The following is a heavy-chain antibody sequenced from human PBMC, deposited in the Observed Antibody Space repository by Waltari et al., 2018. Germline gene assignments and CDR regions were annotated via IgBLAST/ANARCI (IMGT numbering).Heavy chain of an antibody. V-gene: IGHV3-30*07. CDR1: GFTFSSYA. J-gene: IGHJ3*02. CDR2: ISYDGSNK. Sequence: QVQLVESGGGVVQPGRSLRLSCAASGFTFSSYAMHWVRQAPGKGLEWVAVISYDGSNKYYADSVKGRFTISRDNSKNTLYLQMNSLRAEDTAVYYCARVGYRYLAFDIWGQGTMVTVSS. D-gene: IGHD5-12*01. CDR3: ARVGYRYLAFDI.